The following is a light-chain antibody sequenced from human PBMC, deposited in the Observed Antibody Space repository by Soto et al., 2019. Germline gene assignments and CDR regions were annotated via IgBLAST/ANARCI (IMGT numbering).Light chain of an antibody. V-gene: IGKV3-11*01. CDR1: QSVISS. CDR2: DAS. J-gene: IGKJ2*01. CDR3: QQRSNWPRT. Sequence: EIVLTQSPATLALSPGERATLSCRASQSVISSLGWYQQIPGQAPRLLIYDASNRATGIPARFSGSGPGTDFTLTISSLEPEYFTVYYCQQRSNWPRTFGQGTKLEI.